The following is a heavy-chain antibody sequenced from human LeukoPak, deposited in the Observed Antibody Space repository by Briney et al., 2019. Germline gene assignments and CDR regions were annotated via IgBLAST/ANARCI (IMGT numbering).Heavy chain of an antibody. CDR1: GGSISSYY. CDR3: ARARSLYGMDV. Sequence: KPSETLSLTCTFSGGSISSYYWSWIRQPPGKGLEWIGYIYYSGSTNYNPSLKSRVTISVDTSKNQFSLKLSSVTAADTAVYYCARARSLYGMDVWGQGTTVTVSS. J-gene: IGHJ6*02. V-gene: IGHV4-59*01. CDR2: IYYSGST.